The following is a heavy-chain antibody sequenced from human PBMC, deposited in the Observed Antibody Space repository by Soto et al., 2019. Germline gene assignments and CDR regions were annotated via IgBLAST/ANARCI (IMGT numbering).Heavy chain of an antibody. J-gene: IGHJ6*03. Sequence: GGSLRLSCAASGFTFSGSAMHWVRQASGKGLEWVGRIRSKANSYATAYAASVKGRFTISRDDSKNTAYLQMNSLKTEDTAVYYCRIVVVPAAMEYYYYYYMDVWGKGTTVTVSS. CDR1: GFTFSGSA. CDR2: IRSKANSYAT. D-gene: IGHD2-2*01. CDR3: RIVVVPAAMEYYYYYYMDV. V-gene: IGHV3-73*01.